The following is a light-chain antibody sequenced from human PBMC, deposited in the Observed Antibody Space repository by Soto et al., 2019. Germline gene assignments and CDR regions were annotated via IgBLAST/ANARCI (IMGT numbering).Light chain of an antibody. Sequence: QSVLTQPPSVSATPGQTVTISCSGSYSNIGSNYVSWYQQLPETAPKLLIYDNNKRPSGIPDRFSGSKSGTSATLGITGLQPGDEADYYCGTWDSSLSAYVVFGGGTKVTVL. J-gene: IGLJ2*01. CDR2: DNN. CDR3: GTWDSSLSAYVV. CDR1: YSNIGSNY. V-gene: IGLV1-51*01.